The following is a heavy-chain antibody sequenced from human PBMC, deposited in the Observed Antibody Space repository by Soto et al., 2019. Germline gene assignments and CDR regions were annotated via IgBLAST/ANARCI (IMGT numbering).Heavy chain of an antibody. CDR1: GGSISSGGYY. V-gene: IGHV4-31*03. CDR3: ARVYVSCCSTSCYRSWFDP. J-gene: IGHJ5*02. D-gene: IGHD2-2*01. CDR2: IYYSGST. Sequence: PSETLSLTCTVSGGSISSGGYYWSWIRQHPGKGLEWIGYIYYSGSTYYNPSLKSRVTISVDTSKNQFSLKLSSVTAADTAVYYCARVYVSCCSTSCYRSWFDPWGQGTLVTVSS.